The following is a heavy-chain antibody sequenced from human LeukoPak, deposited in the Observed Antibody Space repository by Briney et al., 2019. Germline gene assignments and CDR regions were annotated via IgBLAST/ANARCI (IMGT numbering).Heavy chain of an antibody. J-gene: IGHJ4*02. CDR1: GDSFTSYW. CDR2: IYPGDSDT. D-gene: IGHD1-26*01. Sequence: GESLKISCKGSGDSFTSYWIDWVRQMPGKGLEWMGIIYPGDSDTRYIPSFQGQVTISADKSINTAYLQWSSLKASDTAMYYCAPRVDSYWFFDYWRQGTLVTVSS. V-gene: IGHV5-51*01. CDR3: APRVDSYWFFDY.